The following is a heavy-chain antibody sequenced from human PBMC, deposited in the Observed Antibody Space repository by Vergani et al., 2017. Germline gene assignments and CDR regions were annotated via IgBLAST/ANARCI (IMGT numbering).Heavy chain of an antibody. CDR3: ARGYCTHYICRGKVDP. D-gene: IGHD2-8*01. V-gene: IGHV3-21*01. J-gene: IGHJ5*02. Sequence: EVQMVESGGGLVKPGGSLRLSCVASGFTFSHYSMNWVRQAPGKGLEWVSSISGNNDDVYYADSVKGRFTISRDNAKNSLYLDMSSLRAEDAAGYYCARGYCTHYICRGKVDPWGQGTLVTVSS. CDR2: ISGNNDDV. CDR1: GFTFSHYS.